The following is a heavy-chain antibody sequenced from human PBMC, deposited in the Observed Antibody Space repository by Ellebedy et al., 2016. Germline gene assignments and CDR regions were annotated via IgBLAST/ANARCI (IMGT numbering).Heavy chain of an antibody. CDR1: GFTFSNYA. Sequence: GGSLRLSCAASGFTFSNYAMHWVRQAPGKGLEWVAVIRYDGGKKYYADSVKGRFTISRDNSKKTLYLQMDSLRSEDTAVFYCATTIAGAYLDYWGQGTLVTVSS. CDR3: ATTIAGAYLDY. D-gene: IGHD1-26*01. V-gene: IGHV3-30*04. J-gene: IGHJ4*02. CDR2: IRYDGGKK.